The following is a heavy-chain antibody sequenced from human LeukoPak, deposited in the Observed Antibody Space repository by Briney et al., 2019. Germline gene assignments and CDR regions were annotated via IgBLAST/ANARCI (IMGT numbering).Heavy chain of an antibody. D-gene: IGHD3-16*01. CDR3: ARDRGLRFWEYGFPP. CDR1: GFTFSSYG. CDR2: IWYDGSNK. V-gene: IGHV3-33*01. Sequence: GRSLRLSCAASGFTFSSYGMHWVRQAPGKGLEWVAVIWYDGSNKYYADSVKGRFTISRDNSKNTLYLQMNSLRAEDTAVEYCARDRGLRFWEYGFPPGGKGPLVTVSS. J-gene: IGHJ5*02.